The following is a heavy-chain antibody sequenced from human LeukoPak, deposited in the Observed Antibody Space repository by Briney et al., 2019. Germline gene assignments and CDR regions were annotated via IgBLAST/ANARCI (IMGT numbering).Heavy chain of an antibody. CDR2: IIPIFGTA. CDR1: GGTFSSYA. Sequence: EASVKVSCKASGGTFSSYAISWVRQAPGQGLEWMGGIIPIFGTANYAQKFQGRVTITADESTSTAYMELSSLRSEDTAVYYCARVRDLGYCSSTSCQSYYYYYGMDVWGKGTTATVSS. V-gene: IGHV1-69*01. CDR3: ARVRDLGYCSSTSCQSYYYYYGMDV. D-gene: IGHD2-2*01. J-gene: IGHJ6*04.